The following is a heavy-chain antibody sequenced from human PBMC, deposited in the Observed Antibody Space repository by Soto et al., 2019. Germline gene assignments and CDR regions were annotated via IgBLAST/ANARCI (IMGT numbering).Heavy chain of an antibody. V-gene: IGHV1-3*01. CDR2: INAGNHNT. D-gene: IGHD6-6*01. J-gene: IGHJ4*02. CDR1: GYTFTNYA. Sequence: ASVKVSFKASGYTFTNYAMHWVRQAPGQRLEWMGWINAGNHNTKYSQKFQGRVTITRDTSASTAYMELSSLRSEDTAVYYCARTPPIAARATFDYWGQGTLVTVSS. CDR3: ARTPPIAARATFDY.